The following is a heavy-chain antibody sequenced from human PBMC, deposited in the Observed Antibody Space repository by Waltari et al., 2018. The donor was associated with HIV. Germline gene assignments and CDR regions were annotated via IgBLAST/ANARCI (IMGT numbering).Heavy chain of an antibody. V-gene: IGHV3-23*01. CDR2: LSGSGGST. CDR3: AIQHNPLHNYYYGMDV. CDR1: GVTFIHYR. D-gene: IGHD1-1*01. Sequence: EVQLLESGGGMVQPGGSLRLSCVASGVTFIHYRLTWVRQAPGKGLEWVSGLSGSGGSTHYADSVKGRFTISRDNSKDTLYLQMNTLRAEDTAVYYCAIQHNPLHNYYYGMDVWGQGTTVTVSS. J-gene: IGHJ6*02.